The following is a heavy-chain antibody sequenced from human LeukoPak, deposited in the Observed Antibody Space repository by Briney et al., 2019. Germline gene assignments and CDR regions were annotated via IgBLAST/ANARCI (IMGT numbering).Heavy chain of an antibody. D-gene: IGHD3-16*02. CDR3: AREGLMITFGGVIAIAEHFDY. CDR2: INPSYGTT. CDR1: GYTFTLFY. V-gene: IGHV1-46*01. Sequence: ASVKVSCKTSGYTFTLFYMHLVRLAPGQGLEWLGVINPSYGTTAHAQKFQGRVTMTRDTSTSTVYMELSSLRSEDTAVYYCAREGLMITFGGVIAIAEHFDYWGQGTLVTVSS. J-gene: IGHJ4*02.